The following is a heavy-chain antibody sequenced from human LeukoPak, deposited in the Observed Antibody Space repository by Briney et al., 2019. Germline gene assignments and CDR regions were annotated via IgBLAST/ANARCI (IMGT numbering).Heavy chain of an antibody. Sequence: GGSLRLSCVASGFSFSSYWMSWVRQAPGKGLEWVANINQDGSEKSCVDSVKGRFTISRDNAKNSLYLQMNSLRGEDSAVYYCARMADRNYYDSSGDYLTRAPNDAFDIWGQGAMVTVSS. CDR2: INQDGSEK. CDR1: GFSFSSYW. CDR3: ARMADRNYYDSSGDYLTRAPNDAFDI. J-gene: IGHJ3*02. D-gene: IGHD3-22*01. V-gene: IGHV3-7*01.